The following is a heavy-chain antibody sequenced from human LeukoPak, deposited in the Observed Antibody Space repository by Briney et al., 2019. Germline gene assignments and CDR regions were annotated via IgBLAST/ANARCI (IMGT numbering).Heavy chain of an antibody. CDR1: GFTFGRHA. J-gene: IGHJ4*02. CDR3: AKEGGYCSSSSCSDYFDC. V-gene: IGHV3-23*01. D-gene: IGHD2-15*01. Sequence: GGSLRLSCTASGFTFGRHAMSWVRQAPGKGLEWVSTISGAGGSTYYADSVKGRFTISRDNSKDTLYLQVNSLRAEDTAVYFCAKEGGYCSSSSCSDYFDCWGQGTLVTVSS. CDR2: ISGAGGST.